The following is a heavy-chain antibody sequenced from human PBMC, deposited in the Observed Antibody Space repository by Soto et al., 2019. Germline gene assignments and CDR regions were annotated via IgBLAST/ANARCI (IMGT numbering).Heavy chain of an antibody. CDR2: IIPIFGTA. CDR1: GGTFSSYA. J-gene: IGHJ6*02. Sequence: QVQLVQSGAEVKKPGSSVKVSCKASGGTFSSYAISWVRQAPGQGLEWMGGIIPIFGTANYAQKFQGRVTITADESTSTAYMELSSLRSEDTAVYYSARDGYCSSTSCYSPYYYGMDVWGQGTTVTVSS. D-gene: IGHD2-2*03. CDR3: ARDGYCSSTSCYSPYYYGMDV. V-gene: IGHV1-69*01.